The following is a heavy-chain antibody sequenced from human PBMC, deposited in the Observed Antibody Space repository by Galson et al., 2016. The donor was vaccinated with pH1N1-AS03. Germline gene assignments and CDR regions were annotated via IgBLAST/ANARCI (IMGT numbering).Heavy chain of an antibody. CDR1: GFTFRNAW. D-gene: IGHD6-13*01. CDR3: TTDPLYTSIWDDYFDS. Sequence: SLRLSCAGAGFTFRNAWMNWVRQAPGKGLEWVGRIKSKTDGATTDYAAPVKGRFTISRDDSRNTLYLQMNGLKTEDTAVYFCTTDPLYTSIWDDYFDSWGQGILVTVSS. CDR2: IKSKTDGATT. V-gene: IGHV3-15*01. J-gene: IGHJ4*02.